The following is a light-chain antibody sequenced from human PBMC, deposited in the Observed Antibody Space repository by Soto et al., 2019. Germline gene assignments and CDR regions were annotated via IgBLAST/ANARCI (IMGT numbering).Light chain of an antibody. Sequence: MSKSPVTLSASVGDRVTITCRASQSIGSRLAWYQQKPGKAPKLLIYDASRLESGVPSRFSGSGSGTAFILIISSLQPDDFASYYCQHYGGLWTFGLVSIVDIK. J-gene: IGKJ1*01. CDR3: QHYGGLWT. V-gene: IGKV1-5*01. CDR1: QSIGSR. CDR2: DAS.